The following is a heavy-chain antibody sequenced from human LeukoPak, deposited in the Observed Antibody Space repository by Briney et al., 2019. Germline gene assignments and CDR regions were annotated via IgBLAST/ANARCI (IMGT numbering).Heavy chain of an antibody. CDR1: GYTFTVNH. CDR2: NDPNSGGT. CDR3: ARDSVQVVRFDY. Sequence: ASVKVSCKASGYTFTVNHVHWVRQAPGQGLEWMGWNDPNSGGTNYAQKFQGRVTMTRDTSISTAYMELSRLRSDDTAVYYCARDSVQVVRFDYWGQGTLVTVSS. J-gene: IGHJ4*02. V-gene: IGHV1-2*02.